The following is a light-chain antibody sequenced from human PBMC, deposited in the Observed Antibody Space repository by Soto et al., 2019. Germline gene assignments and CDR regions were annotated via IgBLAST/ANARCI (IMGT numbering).Light chain of an antibody. CDR2: DAS. CDR1: QGASSY. Sequence: EIVLTQSPATLSLSPGERATLSCRASQGASSYLAWYQQKPGRAPRLLIYDASNRATGVPARFSGSGSGTDFTLTISSLEPEDFAVYYCQQRSNWPPGGTFGQGTKLEIK. CDR3: QQRSNWPPGGT. V-gene: IGKV3-11*01. J-gene: IGKJ2*01.